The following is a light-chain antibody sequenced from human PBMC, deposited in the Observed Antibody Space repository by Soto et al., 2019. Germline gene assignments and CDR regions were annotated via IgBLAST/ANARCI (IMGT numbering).Light chain of an antibody. CDR2: DNK. V-gene: IGLV1-44*01. CDR3: ASWDDSLNGLL. Sequence: QSVLTQPPSASGTPGQRVTISCSGSSSNIGINAVNWYQQLPGTAPKLLMYDNKQRPSGVPDRVSGSKSGTSASLAISGLQSDDEADYYCASWDDSLNGLLFGTGTKVTVL. J-gene: IGLJ1*01. CDR1: SSNIGINA.